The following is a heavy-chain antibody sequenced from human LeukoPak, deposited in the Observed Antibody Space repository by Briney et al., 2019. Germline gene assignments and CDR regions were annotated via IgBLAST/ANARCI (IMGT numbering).Heavy chain of an antibody. CDR2: IYPGDSDT. Sequence: EWRGIIYPGDSDTRYSPSFQGQVTISADKPISTAYLQWSSLKASDTAMYYCARDGSGQRGYYFDYWGQGTLVTVSS. CDR3: ARDGSGQRGYYFDY. V-gene: IGHV5-51*04. D-gene: IGHD3-10*01. J-gene: IGHJ4*02.